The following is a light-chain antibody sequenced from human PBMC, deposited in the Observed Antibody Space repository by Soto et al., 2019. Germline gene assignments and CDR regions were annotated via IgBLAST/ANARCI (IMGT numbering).Light chain of an antibody. Sequence: QSALTQPASVSGSPGQSITISCTGTSSDVGGYNYVSWYQQHPGKAPKLMIYDVSSRPSGVSNRFSGSKSGNTASQTISGLLSEDEADYYCTSYTTNKTPLFGGGTKVTVL. J-gene: IGLJ2*01. V-gene: IGLV2-14*03. CDR2: DVS. CDR3: TSYTTNKTPL. CDR1: SSDVGGYNY.